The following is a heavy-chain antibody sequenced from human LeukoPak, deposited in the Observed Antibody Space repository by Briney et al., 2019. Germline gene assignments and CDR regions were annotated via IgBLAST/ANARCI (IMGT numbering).Heavy chain of an antibody. CDR3: ARLAPSGIDY. V-gene: IGHV4-59*08. D-gene: IGHD6-6*01. Sequence: SETLSLTCTVSGGSISSYYWSWIRQPPGKGLEWIGYIYYSGSTNYNPSLKSRVTISVDTSKNQFSLKLSSVTAADAAVYYCARLAPSGIDYWGQGTLVTVSS. J-gene: IGHJ4*02. CDR2: IYYSGST. CDR1: GGSISSYY.